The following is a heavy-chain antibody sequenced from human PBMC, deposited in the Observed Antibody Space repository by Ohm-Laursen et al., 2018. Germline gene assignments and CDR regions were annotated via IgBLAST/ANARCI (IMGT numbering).Heavy chain of an antibody. CDR3: ARVVRGHDGYFQH. J-gene: IGHJ1*01. Sequence: ASVKVSCKASGYTFTNYDINWVRQATGQGLEWMAWMNPNSGDTGYAQKFQGRVTVTRNTSISTAYMELTSLRSEDTAVYYCARVVRGHDGYFQHWGQGTRVTVSS. CDR2: MNPNSGDT. D-gene: IGHD3-16*01. CDR1: GYTFTNYD. V-gene: IGHV1-8*01.